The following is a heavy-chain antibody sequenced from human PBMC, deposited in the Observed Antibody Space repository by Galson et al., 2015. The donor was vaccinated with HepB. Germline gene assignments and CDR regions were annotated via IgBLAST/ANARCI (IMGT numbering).Heavy chain of an antibody. CDR1: GFTFTSSA. J-gene: IGHJ4*02. CDR3: AAVRPFYDSSGQNYFDY. Sequence: SVKVSCKASGFTFTSSAVQWVRQARGQRLEWIGWIVVGSGNTNYAQKFQERVTITRDMSTSTAYMELSSLRSEDTAVYYCAAVRPFYDSSGQNYFDYWGQGTLVTVSS. V-gene: IGHV1-58*01. D-gene: IGHD3-22*01. CDR2: IVVGSGNT.